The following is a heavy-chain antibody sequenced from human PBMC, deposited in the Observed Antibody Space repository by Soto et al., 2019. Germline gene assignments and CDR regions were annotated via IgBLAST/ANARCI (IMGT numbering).Heavy chain of an antibody. CDR1: GFTFSSYG. V-gene: IGHV3-30*18. CDR3: AKDTLGCTNGVCYLFDY. J-gene: IGHJ4*02. CDR2: ISYDGSNK. Sequence: PGGSLRLSCAASGFTFSSYGMHWVRRAPGKGLEWVAVISYDGSNKYYADSVKGRFTISRDNSKNTLYLQMNSLRAEDTAVYYCAKDTLGCTNGVCYLFDYWGQGTLVTVSS. D-gene: IGHD2-8*01.